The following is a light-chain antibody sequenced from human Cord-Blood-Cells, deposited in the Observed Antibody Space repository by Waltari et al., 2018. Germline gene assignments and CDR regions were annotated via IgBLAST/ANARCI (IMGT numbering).Light chain of an antibody. CDR3: QQSYSTPFT. CDR1: QSISSY. Sequence: DIQMPQPPSSLSASVGDRGTLTCRASQSISSYLNWYQQKPGKAPKLLIYAASSLQSGVPSRFSGSGSGTDFTLTISSLQPEDFATYYCQQSYSTPFTFGPGTKVDIK. CDR2: AAS. V-gene: IGKV1-39*01. J-gene: IGKJ3*01.